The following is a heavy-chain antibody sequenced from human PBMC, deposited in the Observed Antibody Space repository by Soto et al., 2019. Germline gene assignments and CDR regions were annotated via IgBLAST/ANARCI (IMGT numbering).Heavy chain of an antibody. V-gene: IGHV4-59*01. Sequence: QVQLQESGPGLVKPSETLSLTCTVSGGSISSYYWSWIRQPPGKGLEWIGYIYYSGSTNYNPSLKSRVTISVDTSKNQFSLKLSSVTAADTAVYYCARLGDSSGYGVDPWGQGTLVTVSS. CDR1: GGSISSYY. CDR3: ARLGDSSGYGVDP. D-gene: IGHD3-22*01. J-gene: IGHJ5*02. CDR2: IYYSGST.